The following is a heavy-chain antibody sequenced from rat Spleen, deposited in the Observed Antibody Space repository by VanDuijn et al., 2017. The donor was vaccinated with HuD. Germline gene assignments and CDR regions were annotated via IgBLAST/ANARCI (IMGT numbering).Heavy chain of an antibody. V-gene: IGHV5-29*01. CDR2: ISFDGSST. CDR1: GFTFSDYY. D-gene: IGHD4-6*01. J-gene: IGHJ3*01. CDR3: TRGSLGSGRLNWFVY. Sequence: EVQLVESDGGLVQPGRSLKLSCAASGFTFSDYYMAWVRQAPTKGLEWVATISFDGSSTYYRDSVKGRFTISRDNAKSTLYLQMNSLTSADTATYYCTRGSLGSGRLNWFVYWGQGTLVTVSS.